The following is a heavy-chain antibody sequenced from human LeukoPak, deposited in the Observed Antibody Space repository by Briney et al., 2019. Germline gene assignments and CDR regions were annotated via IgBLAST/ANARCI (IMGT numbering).Heavy chain of an antibody. J-gene: IGHJ1*01. CDR3: ARDSYYDSSGYYSSEYFQH. Sequence: GASVKVSCKASGYTFTGYYMHWVRQAPGQGLEWMGWINPNSGGTNYAQKFQGWVTMTRDTSISTAYMELSRLRSDDTAVYYCARDSYYDSSGYYSSEYFQHWGQGTLVTVSS. CDR2: INPNSGGT. CDR1: GYTFTGYY. V-gene: IGHV1-2*04. D-gene: IGHD3-22*01.